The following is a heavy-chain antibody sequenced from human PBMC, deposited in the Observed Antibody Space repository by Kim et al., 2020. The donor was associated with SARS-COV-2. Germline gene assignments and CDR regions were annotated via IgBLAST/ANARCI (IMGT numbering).Heavy chain of an antibody. CDR3: ARGRSVADTRPDS. CDR2: ISGSGDTI. Sequence: GGSLRLSCAASGFTSSDYYMSWVRQAPGQGLEWVSSISGSGDTIYYADSVRGRFTISRDNSKSTLYVQMNSLRVEDTAVYFCARGRSVADTRPDSWGQGTLVTVSS. CDR1: GFTSSDYY. D-gene: IGHD6-19*01. J-gene: IGHJ4*02. V-gene: IGHV3-11*01.